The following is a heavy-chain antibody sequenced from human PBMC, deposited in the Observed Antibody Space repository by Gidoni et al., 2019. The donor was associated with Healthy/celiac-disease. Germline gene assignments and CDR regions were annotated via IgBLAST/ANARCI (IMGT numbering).Heavy chain of an antibody. V-gene: IGHV1-69*01. Sequence: QVQLVQSGAEVMKPGSSVKDSCKASGGTFSSYAISWVRQAPGQGLEWMGGIIPIFGTANYAQKFQGRVTITADESTSTAYMELSSLRSEDTAVYYCAREVVPAGGFDYWGQGTLVTVSS. CDR3: AREVVPAGGFDY. D-gene: IGHD2-2*01. CDR1: GGTFSSYA. CDR2: IIPIFGTA. J-gene: IGHJ4*02.